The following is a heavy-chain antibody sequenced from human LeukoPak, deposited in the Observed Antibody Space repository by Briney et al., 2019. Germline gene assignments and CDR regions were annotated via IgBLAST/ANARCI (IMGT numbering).Heavy chain of an antibody. CDR3: ARGSGETGGYYYVY. CDR2: IIPIFGTA. CDR1: GGTFSSYA. Sequence: ASVKVSCTASGGTFSSYAISWVRQAPGQGLEWMGGIIPIFGTANYAQKFQGRVTITADESTRTAYMELRTLRSEDTAIYYCARGSGETGGYYYVYWGRGTPVTVSS. V-gene: IGHV1-69*13. D-gene: IGHD3-22*01. J-gene: IGHJ4*02.